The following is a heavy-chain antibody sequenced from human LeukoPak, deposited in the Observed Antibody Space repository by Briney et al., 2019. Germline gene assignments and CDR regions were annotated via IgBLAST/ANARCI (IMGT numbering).Heavy chain of an antibody. CDR2: INHSGST. CDR1: GGSFSGYY. J-gene: IGHJ4*02. CDR3: ARGQYSSGYSDY. Sequence: PSETLSLTCAVYGGSFSGYYWSWIRQPPGKGLEWIGEINHSGSTSYNPSLKSRVTISVDMSKNQFSLKLSSVTAADTAVYYCARGQYSSGYSDYWGQGTLVTVSS. D-gene: IGHD3-22*01. V-gene: IGHV4-34*01.